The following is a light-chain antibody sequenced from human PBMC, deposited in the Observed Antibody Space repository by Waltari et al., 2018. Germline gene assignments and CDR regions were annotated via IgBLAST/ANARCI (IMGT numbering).Light chain of an antibody. CDR2: TTN. J-gene: IGLJ2*01. CDR1: SSNIGNNN. Sequence: QSVLTQPPSASGTPGQRVTISCSGHSSNIGNNNVNWYQQLPGTAPKLLIYTTNQRPSGVPDRFSGSKSGTSASLAISGLQSEDEADYYCATWDDSLNGPVFGGGTKLTVL. V-gene: IGLV1-44*01. CDR3: ATWDDSLNGPV.